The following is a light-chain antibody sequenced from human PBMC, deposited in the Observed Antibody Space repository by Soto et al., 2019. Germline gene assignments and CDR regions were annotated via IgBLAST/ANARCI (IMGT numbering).Light chain of an antibody. CDR2: AAY. V-gene: IGKV3-15*01. J-gene: IGKJ2*01. Sequence: EIVMTQSPATLSVSPGERATLSCRASQSVSRNLAWYQQKPGQAPSLLISAAYSRATDVPARFSGSGSGTEFSLTISSLQSEDFAIYYCQQYNNWPYTFGQGTKLEIK. CDR1: QSVSRN. CDR3: QQYNNWPYT.